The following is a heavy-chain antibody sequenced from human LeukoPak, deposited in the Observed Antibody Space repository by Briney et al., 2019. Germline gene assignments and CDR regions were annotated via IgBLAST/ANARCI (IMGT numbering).Heavy chain of an antibody. D-gene: IGHD6-19*01. CDR1: GFTFSSYS. CDR2: ISSSSSYI. CDR3: ARDSFRVAVAFEY. V-gene: IGHV3-21*01. Sequence: TGGSLRLSCAASGFTFSSYSMNWVRQAPGKGLEWVSSISSSSSYIYYADSVKGRFTISRDNAKNSLYLQMNSLRAEDTAVYYCARDSFRVAVAFEYWGQGTLVTVSS. J-gene: IGHJ4*02.